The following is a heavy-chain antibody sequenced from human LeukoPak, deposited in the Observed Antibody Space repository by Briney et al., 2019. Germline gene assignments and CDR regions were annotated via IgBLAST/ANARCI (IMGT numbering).Heavy chain of an antibody. CDR1: GGSISSSSYY. J-gene: IGHJ4*02. CDR3: ARHVSVALSFLFDY. Sequence: SETLSLTCTVSGGSISSSSYYWGWIRQPPGKGLEWIGSIYYSGSTYYNPSLKSRVTISVDTSKNQFSLKLGSVTAADTAVYYCARHVSVALSFLFDYWGQGTLVTVSS. D-gene: IGHD6-19*01. CDR2: IYYSGST. V-gene: IGHV4-39*01.